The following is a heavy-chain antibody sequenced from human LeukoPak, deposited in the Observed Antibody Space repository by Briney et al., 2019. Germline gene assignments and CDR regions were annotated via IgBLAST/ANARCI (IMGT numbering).Heavy chain of an antibody. CDR2: INPNSGGT. CDR3: AADRAVVAAKTTVTGFDP. CDR1: GYTFTGYY. V-gene: IGHV1-2*02. D-gene: IGHD2-15*01. Sequence: GASVKVSCKASGYTFTGYYMHWVRQAPGRGLEGMGWINPNSGGTNYAQKFQERVTITRDMSTSTAYMELSSLRSEDTAVYYCAADRAVVAAKTTVTGFDPWGQGTLVTVSS. J-gene: IGHJ5*02.